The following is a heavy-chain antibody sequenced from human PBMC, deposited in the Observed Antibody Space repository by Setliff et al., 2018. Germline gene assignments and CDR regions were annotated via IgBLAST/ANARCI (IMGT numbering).Heavy chain of an antibody. CDR1: GASVSGNSYY. D-gene: IGHD3-22*01. J-gene: IGHJ4*02. V-gene: IGHV4-39*07. CDR3: ARAPRYFDPTGSYFDF. Sequence: SETLSLTCTVSGASVSGNSYYWGWIRQPPGKGLEWIASTYYSGNTYYNPSLKSRVIISVDTSKNQFSLKLTSVTAADTAVYYCARAPRYFDPTGSYFDFWGQGTLVTVSS. CDR2: TYYSGNT.